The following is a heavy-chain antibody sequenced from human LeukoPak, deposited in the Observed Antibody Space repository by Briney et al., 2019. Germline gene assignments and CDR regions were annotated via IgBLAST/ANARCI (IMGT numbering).Heavy chain of an antibody. CDR2: IWYDGSNK. Sequence: PGRSLRLSCAASGFTLSSYGMHWVRQAPGKGLEWVAVIWYDGSNKYYADSVKGRFTISRDNAKNSLYLQMNSLRAEDTAVYYCTRSLDYWGQGTLVTVSS. CDR1: GFTLSSYG. CDR3: TRSLDY. D-gene: IGHD2-15*01. V-gene: IGHV3-33*03. J-gene: IGHJ4*02.